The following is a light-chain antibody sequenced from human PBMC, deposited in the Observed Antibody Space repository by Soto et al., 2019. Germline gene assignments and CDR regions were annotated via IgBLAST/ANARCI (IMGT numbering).Light chain of an antibody. V-gene: IGKV3-15*01. CDR2: GAS. CDR1: QSVARN. Sequence: EIVMTQSPATLSVSPGERANLSCRASQSVARNLAWYQQKPGQGPRLLISGASTRATGIPARFSGSGSGTEFTLTISSLQSEDFAVYYCQQYNNWPRLTFGGGTKVDI. CDR3: QQYNNWPRLT. J-gene: IGKJ4*01.